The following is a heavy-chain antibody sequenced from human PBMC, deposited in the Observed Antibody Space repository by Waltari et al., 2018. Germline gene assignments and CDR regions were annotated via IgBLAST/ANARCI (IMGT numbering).Heavy chain of an antibody. J-gene: IGHJ4*02. D-gene: IGHD3-10*01. CDR1: GGSFSGYY. V-gene: IGHV4-34*01. CDR2: INHRART. CDR3: ARRTEEVRRVHFDS. Sequence: QVQLQQWGAGLLKPSETLSLTCAVYGGSFSGYYCSWLRQPPGKGLEWIGEINHRARTNSNPSLKSRVTISVDTSKNQSSLKLSSVTAADTAVYYCARRTEEVRRVHFDSWGPGTLVTVSS.